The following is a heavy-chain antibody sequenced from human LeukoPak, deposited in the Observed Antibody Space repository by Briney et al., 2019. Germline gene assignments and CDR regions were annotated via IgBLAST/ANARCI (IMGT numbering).Heavy chain of an antibody. Sequence: EPSETLSLTCAVYGESFSGYFWSWIRQPPGKGLEWIGEINHSGYTNYNPSLKSRVTISVDTSKKQFSLKLNSVTAADTAVYYCARIWPDLWGRGTLVTVSS. CDR2: INHSGYT. D-gene: IGHD3-10*01. J-gene: IGHJ2*01. CDR1: GESFSGYF. CDR3: ARIWPDL. V-gene: IGHV4-34*01.